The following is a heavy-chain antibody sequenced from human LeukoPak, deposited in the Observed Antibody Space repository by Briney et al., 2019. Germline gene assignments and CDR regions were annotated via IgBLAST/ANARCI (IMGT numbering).Heavy chain of an antibody. CDR3: ARYSLVVVSFDP. CDR2: INHSGST. CDR1: GGSFSGYY. Sequence: SETLSLTCAAYGGSFSGYYWSWIRQPPGKGLEWIGEINHSGSTNYNPSLKSRVTISVDTSKNQFSLKLSSVTAADTAVYYCARYSLVVVSFDPWGQGTLVTVSS. J-gene: IGHJ5*02. V-gene: IGHV4-34*01. D-gene: IGHD3-22*01.